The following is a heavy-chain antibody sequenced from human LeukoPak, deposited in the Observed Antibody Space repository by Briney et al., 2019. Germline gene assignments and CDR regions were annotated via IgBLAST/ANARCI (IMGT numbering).Heavy chain of an antibody. CDR3: ARGGGSYYVFDY. CDR2: IYHSGST. D-gene: IGHD1-26*01. V-gene: IGHV4-38-2*02. CDR1: GYSTSSGYY. Sequence: SETLSLTCTVSGYSTSSGYYWGWIRQPPGKGLEWIGSIYHSGSTYYNPSLKSRVTISVDTSKNQFSLKLSSVTAADTAVYYCARGGGSYYVFDYWGQGTLVTVSS. J-gene: IGHJ4*02.